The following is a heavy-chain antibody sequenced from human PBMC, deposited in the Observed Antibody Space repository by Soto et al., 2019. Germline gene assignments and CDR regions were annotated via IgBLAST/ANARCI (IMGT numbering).Heavy chain of an antibody. J-gene: IGHJ5*02. D-gene: IGHD4-17*01. CDR1: GGSFGVDY. CDR3: ARENFRAATVTTLYYFDP. Sequence: QVQLQQWGAGLLKPSETLSLTCAVYGGSFGVDYWSWIRQPPGKGLQWIGEINHNGGTNYNPSLRSRVTISRDKSKSPFSLTVTSVTAADTAVYYCARENFRAATVTTLYYFDPWCQGTLVNVSS. V-gene: IGHV4-34*02. CDR2: INHNGGT.